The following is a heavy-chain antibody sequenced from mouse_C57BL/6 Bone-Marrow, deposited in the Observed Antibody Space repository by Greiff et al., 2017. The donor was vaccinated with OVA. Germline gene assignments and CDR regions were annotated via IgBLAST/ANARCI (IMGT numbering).Heavy chain of an antibody. CDR3: AMGYYDYDWYFDV. CDR2: INPNNGGT. CDR1: GYTFTDYY. V-gene: IGHV1-26*01. D-gene: IGHD2-4*01. Sequence: EVQLQQSGPELVKPGASVKISCKASGYTFTDYYMNWVKQSHGKSLEWIGDINPNNGGTSYNQKFKGKATLTVDKSSSTAYMELRSLTSEDSAVYYCAMGYYDYDWYFDVWGTGTTVTVSS. J-gene: IGHJ1*03.